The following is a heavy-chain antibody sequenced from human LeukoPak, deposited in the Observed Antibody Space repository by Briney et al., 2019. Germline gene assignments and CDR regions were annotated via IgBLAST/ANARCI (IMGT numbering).Heavy chain of an antibody. D-gene: IGHD3-22*01. J-gene: IGHJ4*02. V-gene: IGHV4-4*07. CDR3: ARANSYDGSGHYYEFAY. CDR2: IHSSGGT. CDR1: GGSISRYY. Sequence: PSETLSLTCTVSGGSISRYYWSWIRQPAGKGLEWIGRIHSSGGTNYNPSLKSRVTMSVDTSKNHFSLKLSSVTAADTAVYYCARANSYDGSGHYYEFAYWGQGTLVTVSS.